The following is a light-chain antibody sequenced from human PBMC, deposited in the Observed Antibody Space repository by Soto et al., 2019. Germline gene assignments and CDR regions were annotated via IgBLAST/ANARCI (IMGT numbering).Light chain of an antibody. V-gene: IGKV3-15*01. Sequence: EILMTQSPVTLSVSPGERATLSCRASQSVSSNLAWYQQKPGQAPSLLIYGAFTRATGIPARFSGTGSGTEFTLTISSLQSEDFALYSCQQYNDWPLTFGQGTKVDI. CDR2: GAF. J-gene: IGKJ1*01. CDR3: QQYNDWPLT. CDR1: QSVSSN.